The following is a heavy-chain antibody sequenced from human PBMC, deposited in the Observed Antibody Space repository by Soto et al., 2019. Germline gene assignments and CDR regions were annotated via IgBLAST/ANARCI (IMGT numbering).Heavy chain of an antibody. CDR2: INAGNGNT. CDR3: ARKTTVTTAGYFDL. J-gene: IGHJ2*01. D-gene: IGHD4-17*01. V-gene: IGHV1-3*01. CDR1: GYTFTSYA. Sequence: QGQLVQSGAEVKKPGASVQVSCKASGYTFTSYAMHWVRQAPGQRLEWMGWINAGNGNTKYSQKFQGRVTITRDTSASTAYMELSSLRSEDTAVYYCARKTTVTTAGYFDLWGRGTLVTVSS.